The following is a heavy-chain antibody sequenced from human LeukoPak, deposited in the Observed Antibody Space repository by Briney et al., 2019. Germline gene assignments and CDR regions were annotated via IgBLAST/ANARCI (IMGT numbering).Heavy chain of an antibody. J-gene: IGHJ5*02. CDR2: ISGSGGST. Sequence: SGGSLRLSCAASGFTFSSYAMSWVRQAPGKGLEWVSAISGSGGSTYYADSVKGRFTISRDNSKNTLYLQMNSLRAEDTAVYYCAKGSDDSSGYYNWFDPCGQGTLVTVSS. V-gene: IGHV3-23*01. CDR3: AKGSDDSSGYYNWFDP. D-gene: IGHD3-22*01. CDR1: GFTFSSYA.